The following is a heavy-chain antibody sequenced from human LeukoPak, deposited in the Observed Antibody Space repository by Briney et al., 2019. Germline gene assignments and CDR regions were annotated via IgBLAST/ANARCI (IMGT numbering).Heavy chain of an antibody. Sequence: ASVKVSCKASGYTFTSYGISWVRQAPGQGLEWMGWISAYNGNTNYAQKLQGRVTMTTDTSTSTAYMELRSLRSDDTAVYYCARAYGDLLTNWFDPWGQGTLVTVSS. CDR3: ARAYGDLLTNWFDP. D-gene: IGHD4-17*01. J-gene: IGHJ5*02. CDR2: ISAYNGNT. V-gene: IGHV1-18*01. CDR1: GYTFTSYG.